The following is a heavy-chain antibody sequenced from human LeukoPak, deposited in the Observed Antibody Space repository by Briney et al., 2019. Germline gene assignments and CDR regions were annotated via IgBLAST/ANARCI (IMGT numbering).Heavy chain of an antibody. CDR3: SRRAGEYSHPYDY. Sequence: GGSLRLSCTVSGFTVSANPWSWVRQAPGKGLEWVSFIYSGGDTHYSDSVKGRFTISRDNSKNTLYLQMNSLRPEDTAIYYCSRRAGEYSHPYDYWGQGTLVTVSS. V-gene: IGHV3-53*01. D-gene: IGHD2-15*01. J-gene: IGHJ4*02. CDR2: IYSGGDT. CDR1: GFTVSANP.